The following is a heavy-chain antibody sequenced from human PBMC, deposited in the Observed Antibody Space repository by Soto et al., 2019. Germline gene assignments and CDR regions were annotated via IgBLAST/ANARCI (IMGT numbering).Heavy chain of an antibody. V-gene: IGHV1-24*01. CDR2: FDPEDGET. CDR1: GYTLTELS. D-gene: IGHD1-26*01. CDR3: ATVSGNVAYYYYGMDV. J-gene: IGHJ6*02. Sequence: ASVKVSCTVSGYTLTELSMHWVRQAPGKGLEWMGGFDPEDGETIYAQKFQGRVTMTEDTSTDTAYMELSSLRSEDTAVYYCATVSGNVAYYYYGMDVWGQGTTVTVSS.